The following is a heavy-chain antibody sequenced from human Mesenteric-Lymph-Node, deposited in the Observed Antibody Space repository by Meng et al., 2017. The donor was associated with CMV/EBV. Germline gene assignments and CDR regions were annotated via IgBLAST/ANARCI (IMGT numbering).Heavy chain of an antibody. J-gene: IGHJ4*02. CDR3: AKDRAVVGPVVGYFDS. V-gene: IGHV3-23*01. CDR2: ISGNGETT. Sequence: GALRLSCAASGFSFDNYAMNWVRPAPGKGLEWVSVISGNGETTFYAESVKGRFIISRDNSKNTLYLQMDSLGAEDTAVYYCAKDRAVVGPVVGYFDSWGQGSLVTVSS. CDR1: GFSFDNYA. D-gene: IGHD6-13*01.